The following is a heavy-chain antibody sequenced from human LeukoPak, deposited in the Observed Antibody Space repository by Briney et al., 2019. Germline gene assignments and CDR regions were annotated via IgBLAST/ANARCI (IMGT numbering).Heavy chain of an antibody. V-gene: IGHV1-18*01. Sequence: ASVKVSCKASGYTFTSYDISWVRQPPGQGLEWMGWISVYNGNTNYAQKLQGRVTMTTDTSTSTAYMELRSLRSDDTAVYYCARVIGCGGDRYPLFDYWGQGTLVTVSS. CDR3: ARVIGCGGDRYPLFDY. J-gene: IGHJ4*02. CDR1: GYTFTSYD. D-gene: IGHD2-21*02. CDR2: ISVYNGNT.